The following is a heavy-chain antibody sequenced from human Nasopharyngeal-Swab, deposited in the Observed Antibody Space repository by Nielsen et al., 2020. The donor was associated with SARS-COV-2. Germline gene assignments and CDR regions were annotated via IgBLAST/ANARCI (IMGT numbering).Heavy chain of an antibody. CDR3: ATVAAAGNLDY. D-gene: IGHD6-13*01. CDR1: GYTLRDFS. V-gene: IGHV1-24*01. CDR2: VDHEDGEA. J-gene: IGHJ4*02. Sequence: ASVKVSCKGSGYTLRDFSIHWVRQAPGRGFEWLGAVDHEDGEAIYAQQFQGRVSMTVDTSRDTAFLEVTSLRSEDTAVYFCATVAAAGNLDYWGPGTLISVSS.